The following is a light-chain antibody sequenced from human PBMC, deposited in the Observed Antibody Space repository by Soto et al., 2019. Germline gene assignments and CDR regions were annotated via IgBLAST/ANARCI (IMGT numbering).Light chain of an antibody. J-gene: IGKJ1*01. V-gene: IGKV3-11*01. CDR1: QSVSSY. Sequence: EIVLTQSPATLSLSPGERATLSCRASQSVSSYFAWYQQKPGQAPRLPIYDASNRATGIPARFSGSGSGTDFTLTISSLEPEDFAVYYCQQRGNWPLTFGQGTKVEI. CDR3: QQRGNWPLT. CDR2: DAS.